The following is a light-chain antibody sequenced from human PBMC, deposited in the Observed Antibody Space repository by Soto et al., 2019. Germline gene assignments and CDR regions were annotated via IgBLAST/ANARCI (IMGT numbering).Light chain of an antibody. Sequence: DIQMTQSPSTLSASVGDRVTITCRASQSISSLLAWYHQKPGKAPILLIYKASTLESGVPSRFSGSGSGTEFTLTISSQRPDDFANYYCQEYNSYWTFGQGTKVEIK. CDR1: QSISSL. CDR3: QEYNSYWT. V-gene: IGKV1-5*03. CDR2: KAS. J-gene: IGKJ1*01.